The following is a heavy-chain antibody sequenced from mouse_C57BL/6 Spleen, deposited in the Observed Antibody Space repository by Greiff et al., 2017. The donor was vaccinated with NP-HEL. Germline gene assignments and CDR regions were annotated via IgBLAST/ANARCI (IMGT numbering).Heavy chain of an antibody. CDR2: ISYDGSN. V-gene: IGHV3-6*01. D-gene: IGHD1-1*01. CDR3: ARAITTVDWYFDG. CDR1: GYSITSGYY. J-gene: IGHJ1*03. Sequence: EVKLMESGPGLVKPSQSLSLTCSVTGYSITSGYYWNWIRQFPGNKLEWMGYISYDGSNNYNPSLKNRISITRDTSKNQFFLKLNSGTTEDTATYYCARAITTVDWYFDGWGTGTTVTVSS.